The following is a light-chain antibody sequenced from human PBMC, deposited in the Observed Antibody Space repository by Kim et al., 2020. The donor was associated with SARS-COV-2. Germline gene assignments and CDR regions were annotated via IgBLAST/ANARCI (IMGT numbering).Light chain of an antibody. J-gene: IGLJ2*01. V-gene: IGLV6-57*04. CDR2: EDN. CDR1: SGSIASNY. Sequence: NFMLTQPHSVSGSPGKTVTISCTRSSGSIASNYVQWYQLRPGSAPTTVIYEDNQRPSGVPDRFSGSIDSSSNSASLTISGLKTEDEADYYCQSYDSSNPVVFGGGTQLTVL. CDR3: QSYDSSNPVV.